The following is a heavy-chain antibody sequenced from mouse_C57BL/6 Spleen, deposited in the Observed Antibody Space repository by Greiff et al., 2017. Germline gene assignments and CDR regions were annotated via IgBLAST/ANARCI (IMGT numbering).Heavy chain of an antibody. CDR2: IYPGSGST. CDR1: GYTFTSYW. CDR3: ARLIYYGNYERSAMDY. D-gene: IGHD2-1*01. J-gene: IGHJ4*01. Sequence: VQLQQSGAELVKPGASVKMSCKASGYTFTSYWITWVKQRPGQGLEWIGDIYPGSGSTNYNEKFKSKATLTVDTSSSTAYMQLSSLTSEDSAVXYCARLIYYGNYERSAMDYWGQGTSVTVSS. V-gene: IGHV1-55*01.